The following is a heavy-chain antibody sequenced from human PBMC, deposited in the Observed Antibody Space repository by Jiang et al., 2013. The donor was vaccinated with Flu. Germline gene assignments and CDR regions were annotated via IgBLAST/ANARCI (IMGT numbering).Heavy chain of an antibody. Sequence: GPGLVKPSETLSLTCTVSGGAAISGHYCWSWIRQPPGKGLEWIGYIYHTGSTSYNPSLKSRVTISVDTSKSQFSLKLSSVTAADTAVYYCARGVAAWGQGTLVTASS. CDR2: IYHTGST. CDR1: GGAAISGHYC. CDR3: ARGVAA. J-gene: IGHJ5*02. V-gene: IGHV4-61*01. D-gene: IGHD5/OR15-5a*01.